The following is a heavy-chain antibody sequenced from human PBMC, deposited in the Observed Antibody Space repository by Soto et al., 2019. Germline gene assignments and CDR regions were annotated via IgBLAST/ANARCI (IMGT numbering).Heavy chain of an antibody. V-gene: IGHV5-51*01. CDR1: GCSVTSYW. CDR2: IYPGNSDT. D-gene: IGHD4-17*01. Sequence: PGETLKISCKGSGCSVTSYWIGWVRQMPGKGLEWMGIIYPGNSDTTYSPSFQGHVTISADKSISTAYLQWNSLKASDTAMYYCARQHGDYPIDYWGQGTLVTVS. J-gene: IGHJ4*02. CDR3: ARQHGDYPIDY.